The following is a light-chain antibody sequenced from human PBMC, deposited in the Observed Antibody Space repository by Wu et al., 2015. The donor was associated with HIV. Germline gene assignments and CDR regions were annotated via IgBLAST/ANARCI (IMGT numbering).Light chain of an antibody. CDR1: QSVSSN. CDR2: GAS. CDR3: QHYHNWPRT. J-gene: IGKJ1*01. Sequence: EIVMTQSPATLSVSPGERVTLSCRASQSVSSNLAWYQQKAGQAPRLLIYGASTRATGIPASFSGSGSGTEFTLTISSLQSEDFAVYYCQHYHNWPRTFGQGTKVEIK. V-gene: IGKV3-15*01.